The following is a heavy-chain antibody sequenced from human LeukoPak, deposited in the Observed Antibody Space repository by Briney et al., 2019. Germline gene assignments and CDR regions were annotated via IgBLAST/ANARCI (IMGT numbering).Heavy chain of an antibody. J-gene: IGHJ3*02. V-gene: IGHV1-18*01. CDR3: ARPLSLVVRGEWAFDI. Sequence: ASVKVSCKASNYTFSSLGSGNGFISFAISWVRQAPGQGLEWMGWISAYNGNTNYAQKLQGRVTMTTDTSTSTAYMELRSLRSDDTAVYYCARPLSLVVRGEWAFDIWGQGTMVTVSS. CDR1: NYTFSSLGSGNGFISFA. D-gene: IGHD3-22*01. CDR2: ISAYNGNT.